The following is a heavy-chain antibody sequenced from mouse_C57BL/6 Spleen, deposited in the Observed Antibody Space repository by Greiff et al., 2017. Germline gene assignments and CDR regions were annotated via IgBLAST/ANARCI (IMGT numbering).Heavy chain of an antibody. J-gene: IGHJ2*01. D-gene: IGHD3-2*02. CDR3: ARGAAQAPYYFDY. CDR2: IYPGGGYT. Sequence: VQLQQSGAELVRPGTSVKMSCKASGYTFTNYWIGWAKQRPGHGLEWIGDIYPGGGYTNYNEKFKGKATLTADKSSSTAYMQFSSLTSEDSAIYYCARGAAQAPYYFDYWGQGTTLTVSS. CDR1: GYTFTNYW. V-gene: IGHV1-63*01.